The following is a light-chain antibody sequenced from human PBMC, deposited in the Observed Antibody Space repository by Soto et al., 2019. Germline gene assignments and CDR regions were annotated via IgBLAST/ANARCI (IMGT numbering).Light chain of an antibody. CDR3: QQYNSYSRT. CDR1: QSISSW. Sequence: DFQITHSPSTLTASVADKYTITSWASQSISSWLAWYQQKPGKAPKLLIYKASSLESGVPSRFSGSGSGTEFTLTISSLQPDDFATYYCQQYNSYSRTFGQGPKVDIK. CDR2: KAS. V-gene: IGKV1-5*03. J-gene: IGKJ1*01.